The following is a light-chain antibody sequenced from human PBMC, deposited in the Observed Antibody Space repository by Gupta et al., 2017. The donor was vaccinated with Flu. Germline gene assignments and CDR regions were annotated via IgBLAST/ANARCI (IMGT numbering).Light chain of an antibody. CDR2: EDN. CDR3: RSYTGSSSYMM. CDR1: SRDIGSYVL. V-gene: IGLV2-23*01. J-gene: IGLJ3*02. Sequence: QSALTQPASVSGSPGQSLTISCTGTSRDIGSYVLVSWYQQYPGKAPKLMTFEDNKRPSGISDRFSGSRSGNTASLTISGLQAEDEADYYCRSYTGSSSYMMFGGGTKLTVV.